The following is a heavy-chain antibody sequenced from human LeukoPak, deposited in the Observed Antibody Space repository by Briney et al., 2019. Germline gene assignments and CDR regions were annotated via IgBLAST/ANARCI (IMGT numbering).Heavy chain of an antibody. J-gene: IGHJ5*02. CDR2: IYHSGST. CDR1: GYSISSGYY. D-gene: IGHD3-10*01. CDR3: ARQRITMVRGVILGGFDP. V-gene: IGHV4-38-2*02. Sequence: SETLSLTCTVSGYSISSGYYWGWIRQPPGKGLEWIGSIYHSGSTYYNPSLKSRVTISVDTSKNQFSLKLSSVTAADTAVYYCARQRITMVRGVILGGFDPWGQGTLVTVSS.